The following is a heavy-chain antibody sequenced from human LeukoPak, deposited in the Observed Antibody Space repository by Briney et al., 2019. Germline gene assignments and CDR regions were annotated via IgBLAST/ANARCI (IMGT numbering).Heavy chain of an antibody. D-gene: IGHD2-2*01. CDR3: ARDRRSTSSYYYYYYMDV. V-gene: IGHV1-69*04. Sequence: ASVKVSCKASGGTFSSYAISWVRQAPGQGLEWMGRIIPILGIANYAQKFQGRVTITADKSTSTAYMELSSLRSEDTAVYYCARDRRSTSSYYYYYYMDVWGKGTTVTVSS. CDR2: IIPILGIA. CDR1: GGTFSSYA. J-gene: IGHJ6*03.